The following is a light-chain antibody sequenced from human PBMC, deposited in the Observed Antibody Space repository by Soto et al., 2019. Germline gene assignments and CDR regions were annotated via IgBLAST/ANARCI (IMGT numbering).Light chain of an antibody. CDR2: DVN. V-gene: IGLV2-11*01. CDR1: SSDVGGYNY. J-gene: IGLJ1*01. Sequence: QSALTQPRSVSGSPGQSVTISCTGTSSDVGGYNYVSWYQQHPGKAPKLMISDVNKRPSGVPDRFSGSKSGNTASLTISGLQAEDEADYYCCSYAGSDTYVFGTGTKLTVL. CDR3: CSYAGSDTYV.